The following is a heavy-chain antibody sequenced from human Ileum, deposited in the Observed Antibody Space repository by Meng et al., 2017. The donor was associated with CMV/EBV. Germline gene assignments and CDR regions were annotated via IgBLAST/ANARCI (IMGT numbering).Heavy chain of an antibody. V-gene: IGHV4-39*07. D-gene: IGHD3-10*01. J-gene: IGHJ4*02. CDR1: VGSIISSLYD. CDR3: ARDSTYPSGLDY. CDR2: ISYSGTA. Sequence: LQPQESGPGRGNPSATLSCNSPASVGSIISSLYDWGGIRQPPGKGLEWIGTISYSGTAFYNLSLKSRVAISIDTSKFQFSLKLSSVTATDTAVYYCARDSTYPSGLDYWGQGTLVTVSS.